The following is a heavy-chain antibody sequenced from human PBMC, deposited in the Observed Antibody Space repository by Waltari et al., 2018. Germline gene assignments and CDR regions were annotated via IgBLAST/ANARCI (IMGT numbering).Heavy chain of an antibody. J-gene: IGHJ6*03. Sequence: QVQLQESGPGLVKPSETLSLNCTVSGGSISSYYWSWIRQPPGKGLEWIGYIYYSGSTNYNPSLKSRVTISVDTSKNQFSLKLSSVTAADTAVYYCARGGGVDSSSYYYYYYMDVWGKGTTVTVSS. CDR3: ARGGGVDSSSYYYYYYMDV. D-gene: IGHD6-6*01. CDR2: IYYSGST. V-gene: IGHV4-59*01. CDR1: GGSISSYY.